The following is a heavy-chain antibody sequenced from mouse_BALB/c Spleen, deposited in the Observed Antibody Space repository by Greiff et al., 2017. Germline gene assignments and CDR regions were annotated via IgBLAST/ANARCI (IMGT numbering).Heavy chain of an antibody. V-gene: IGHV1-31*01. Sequence: EVKLHQSGPELVKPGASVKISCKASGYSFTGYYMHWVKQSHVKSLEWIGRINPYNGATSYNQNFKDKASLTVDKSSSTAYMELHSLTSEDSAVYYCAIPTVVPSMDYWGQGTSVTVSS. J-gene: IGHJ4*01. CDR3: AIPTVVPSMDY. D-gene: IGHD1-1*01. CDR1: GYSFTGYY. CDR2: INPYNGAT.